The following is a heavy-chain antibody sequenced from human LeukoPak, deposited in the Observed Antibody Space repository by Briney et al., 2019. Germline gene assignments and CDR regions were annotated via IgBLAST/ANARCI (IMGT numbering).Heavy chain of an antibody. V-gene: IGHV4-34*01. CDR2: INHSGST. D-gene: IGHD2-2*01. J-gene: IGHJ5*02. CDR3: ARDLYCSSTSCQQNWFDP. CDR1: GGSFSGYY. Sequence: PAETLSLTCAVYGGSFSGYYWSWIRQPPGKRLEWIGEINHSGSTNYNPSLKSRVTISVDTPKNQFSLKLSSVTAADTAVYYCARDLYCSSTSCQQNWFDPCGEGTLVTVSS.